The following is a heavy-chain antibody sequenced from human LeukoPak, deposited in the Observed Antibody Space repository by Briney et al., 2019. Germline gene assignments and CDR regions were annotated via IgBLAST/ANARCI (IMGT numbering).Heavy chain of an antibody. V-gene: IGHV3-21*01. CDR2: FSSSSSHI. CDR1: GFTLCSHS. Sequence: PGGSLRLSCAASGFTLCSHSMNWVPQAPGKGLECVSAFSSSSSHIYYADSVKGRFTISRDNAKNSLYLQMSSLIAEDTAVYYCARGVAAARYDAFDIWGQGTMVTVSS. D-gene: IGHD6-13*01. J-gene: IGHJ3*02. CDR3: ARGVAAARYDAFDI.